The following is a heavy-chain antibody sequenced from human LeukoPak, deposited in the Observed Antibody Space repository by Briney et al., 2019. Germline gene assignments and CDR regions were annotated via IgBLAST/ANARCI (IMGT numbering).Heavy chain of an antibody. D-gene: IGHD3-16*02. Sequence: VASVKVSCKASGYTFTGYYMHWVRQAPGQGLEWMGWINPNSGGTNYAQKFQGRVTMTRDTSISTAYVELSRLRSDDTAVYYCARDTGMITFGGVIVNFDYWGQGTLVTVSS. CDR2: INPNSGGT. CDR1: GYTFTGYY. V-gene: IGHV1-2*02. J-gene: IGHJ4*02. CDR3: ARDTGMITFGGVIVNFDY.